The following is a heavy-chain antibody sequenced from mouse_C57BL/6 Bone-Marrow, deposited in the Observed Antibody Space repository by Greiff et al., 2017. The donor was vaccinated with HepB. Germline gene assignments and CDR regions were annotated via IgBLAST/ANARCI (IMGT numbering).Heavy chain of an antibody. Sequence: QVQLQQSGAELVRPGASVTLSCKASGYTFTDYEMHWVKQTPVHGLEWIGAIDPETGGTAYNQKFKGKAILTADKSSSTAYMELRSLTSEDSAVYYCTTPIYYYGSSSFYAMDYWGQGTSVTVSS. J-gene: IGHJ4*01. CDR3: TTPIYYYGSSSFYAMDY. CDR1: GYTFTDYE. V-gene: IGHV1-15*01. CDR2: IDPETGGT. D-gene: IGHD1-1*01.